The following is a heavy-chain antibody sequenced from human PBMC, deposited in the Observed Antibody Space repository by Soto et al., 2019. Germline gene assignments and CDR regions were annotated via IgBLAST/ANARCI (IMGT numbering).Heavy chain of an antibody. V-gene: IGHV1-69*13. CDR1: GGTFSSYA. D-gene: IGHD2-2*01. CDR2: IIPIFGTA. Sequence: SVKVSCKASGGTFSSYAISWVRQAPGQGLEWMGGIIPIFGTANYAQKFQGRVTITADESTSTAYMELSSLRSEDTAVYYCASLGYCISTSRPYGMDVWAQGTTVTVSS. J-gene: IGHJ6*02. CDR3: ASLGYCISTSRPYGMDV.